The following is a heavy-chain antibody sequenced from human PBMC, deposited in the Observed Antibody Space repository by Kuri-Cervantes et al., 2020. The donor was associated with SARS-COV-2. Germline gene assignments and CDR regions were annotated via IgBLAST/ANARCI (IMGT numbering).Heavy chain of an antibody. J-gene: IGHJ4*02. V-gene: IGHV3-53*01. CDR3: ARAKSPNAALVPADY. CDR1: GFAVRNTY. D-gene: IGHD5-18*01. Sequence: GESLKISCAASGFAVRNTYMAWVRQAPGKGLECVSVIYSGGNTYYADSVKGRFTISRDSSKSTLYLQMNSLRAEDTAVYYCARAKSPNAALVPADYWGQGTLVTVSS. CDR2: IYSGGNT.